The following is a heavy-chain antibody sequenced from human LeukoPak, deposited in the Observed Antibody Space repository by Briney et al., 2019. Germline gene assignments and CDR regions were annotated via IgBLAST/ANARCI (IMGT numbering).Heavy chain of an antibody. CDR1: GFTFSDYG. V-gene: IGHV3-30*02. CDR2: IRYDGYEK. J-gene: IGHJ2*01. Sequence: GGSLRLSCASSGFTFSDYGMHWVRQAPGKGLEWVAFIRYDGYEKYYADSVKGRFTISRDNSKNTLYVQMNSLRAEDTAVYYCARPKFWGIVDHYWYFDLWGRGTLVTVSS. D-gene: IGHD3-16*01. CDR3: ARPKFWGIVDHYWYFDL.